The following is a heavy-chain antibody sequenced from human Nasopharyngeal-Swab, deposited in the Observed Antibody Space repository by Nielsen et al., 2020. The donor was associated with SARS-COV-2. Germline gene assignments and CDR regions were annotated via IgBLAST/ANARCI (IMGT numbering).Heavy chain of an antibody. CDR1: GFTFDDAA. J-gene: IGHJ4*02. CDR2: INGDGSTT. Sequence: GVLKISCEASGFTFDDAAMHWVRQAPGKGLEWVSLINGDGSTTYYADSMKGRFTISRDNSKNSLYLQMNSLRTEDTALYYCAKDIGIVGASPFDYWGQGALVTVSS. CDR3: AKDIGIVGASPFDY. D-gene: IGHD1-26*01. V-gene: IGHV3-43*02.